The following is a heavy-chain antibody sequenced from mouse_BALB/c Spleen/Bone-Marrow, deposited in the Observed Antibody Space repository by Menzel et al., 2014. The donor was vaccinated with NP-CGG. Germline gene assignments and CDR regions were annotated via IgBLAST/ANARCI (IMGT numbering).Heavy chain of an antibody. CDR2: INPSNGRT. CDR1: GYTFTSYW. J-gene: IGHJ3*01. Sequence: VQLVESGAELVKPGASVKLSCTASGYTFTSYWIHWVKLRPGHGLEWIGEINPSNGRTNYNEKFKNKATLTVDKSSSTAYIQLSSLTSEDSAVYYCARYDCPAWFADWGQGTLVAVP. V-gene: IGHV1S81*02. CDR3: ARYDCPAWFAD. D-gene: IGHD2-13*01.